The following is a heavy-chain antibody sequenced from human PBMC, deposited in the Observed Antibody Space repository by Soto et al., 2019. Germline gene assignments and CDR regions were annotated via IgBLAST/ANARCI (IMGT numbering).Heavy chain of an antibody. V-gene: IGHV3-23*01. D-gene: IGHD1-26*01. CDR1: GFTFSSYA. CDR2: ISGSGGRT. Sequence: GGSLRLSCAASGFTFSSYAMSWVRQAPGKGLEWVSAISGSGGRTYYADSGKGRFTISRDNSKNTLYLQMNSLRAEDTAVYYCAKETLHIVGALAYFAHWGQGTLVTVSS. J-gene: IGHJ4*02. CDR3: AKETLHIVGALAYFAH.